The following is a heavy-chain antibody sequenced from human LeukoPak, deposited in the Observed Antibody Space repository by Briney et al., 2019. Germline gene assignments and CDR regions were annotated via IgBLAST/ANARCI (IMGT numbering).Heavy chain of an antibody. CDR1: GGSINSSSYY. J-gene: IGHJ3*02. Sequence: KPSETLSLTCTVSGGSINSSSYYWGWIRQPPGKGLEWIGSIYHSGGTYYHPSLKSGVTISVDTSKSQFSLKLSSVTAADTAVYYCASSPIAAAGTDAFDIWGQGTMVTVSS. V-gene: IGHV4-39*07. CDR2: IYHSGGT. CDR3: ASSPIAAAGTDAFDI. D-gene: IGHD6-13*01.